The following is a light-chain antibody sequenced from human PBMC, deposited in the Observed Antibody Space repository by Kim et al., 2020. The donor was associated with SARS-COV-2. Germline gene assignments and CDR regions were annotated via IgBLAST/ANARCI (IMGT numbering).Light chain of an antibody. V-gene: IGKV3-20*01. CDR2: GAS. CDR1: QSVSSSY. J-gene: IGKJ1*01. Sequence: EIVLTQSPGTLSLSPGERATLSCRASQSVSSSYLAWYQQKPGQAPRLLIYGASSRATGIPDRFSDSGSGTDFTLTISRLEPEDFAVYYCQQYGSLWTFGQGTKVDIK. CDR3: QQYGSLWT.